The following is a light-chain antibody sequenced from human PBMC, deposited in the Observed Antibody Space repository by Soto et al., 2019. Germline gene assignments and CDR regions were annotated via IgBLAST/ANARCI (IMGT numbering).Light chain of an antibody. CDR2: EVT. CDR3: SSYTGSNPSYV. V-gene: IGLV2-8*01. J-gene: IGLJ1*01. Sequence: QSALTQPPSASGSPGQSVTISCTGTSSDVGGYDYVSWYQQHPGKAPKLMIYEVTIRPSGVSDRFSGAKSGNTASLTVSGLQAEDEADYYCSSYTGSNPSYVFGTGTQLTVL. CDR1: SSDVGGYDY.